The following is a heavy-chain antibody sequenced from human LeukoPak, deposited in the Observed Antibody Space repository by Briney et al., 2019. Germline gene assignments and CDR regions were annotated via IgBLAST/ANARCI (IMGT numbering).Heavy chain of an antibody. CDR3: AREDGGY. D-gene: IGHD3-10*01. CDR1: GYTFTKYT. J-gene: IGHJ4*02. CDR2: IDTDTGNP. Sequence: ASVKVSCKASGYTFTKYTMNWVRQAPGQGLEWMGWIDTDTGNPTFAQGFTGRFVFSLGTSVSTAYLEISSLKVEDTAVYYCAREDGGYWGQGTLVTVSS. V-gene: IGHV7-4-1*02.